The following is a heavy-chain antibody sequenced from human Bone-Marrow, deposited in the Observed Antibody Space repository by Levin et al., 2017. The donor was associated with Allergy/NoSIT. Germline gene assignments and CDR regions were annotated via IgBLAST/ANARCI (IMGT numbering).Heavy chain of an antibody. CDR2: TYYESKWYR. D-gene: IGHD1-14*01. V-gene: IGHV6-1*01. CDR1: GDSVSSNGVA. Sequence: SQTLSLTCVISGDSVSSNGVAWNWIRQSPSRGLEWLGRTYYESKWYRDYATSVKSRLTVDPDTSQNQFSLQLNSVTPEDTAVYYCARSRASAFDLWGQGTVVTVSS. J-gene: IGHJ3*01. CDR3: ARSRASAFDL.